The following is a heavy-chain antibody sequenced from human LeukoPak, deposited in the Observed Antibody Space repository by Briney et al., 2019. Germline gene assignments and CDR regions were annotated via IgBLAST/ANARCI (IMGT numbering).Heavy chain of an antibody. Sequence: GGSLRLSCAASGFTFSSYAMHWVRQAPGKGLEWVAVISYDGSNKYYADSVKGRFTISRDNSKNTLYLQMNSLRAEDTAVYYCARDHGYFDYWGQGTLVTVPS. V-gene: IGHV3-30*04. J-gene: IGHJ4*02. CDR3: ARDHGYFDY. CDR1: GFTFSSYA. CDR2: ISYDGSNK.